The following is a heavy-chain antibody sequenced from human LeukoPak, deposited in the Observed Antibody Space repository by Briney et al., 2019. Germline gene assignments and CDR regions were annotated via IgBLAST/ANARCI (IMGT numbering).Heavy chain of an antibody. V-gene: IGHV3-21*01. Sequence: GGSLRLSCAASGFLVNANHMNWVRQAPGKGLEWVSSISSSSSYIYYADSVKGRFTISRDNAKNSLYLQMNSLRAEDTAVYYCARNGGDYYDSSGYYCYWGQGTLVTVSS. CDR1: GFLVNANH. D-gene: IGHD3-22*01. CDR2: ISSSSSYI. J-gene: IGHJ4*02. CDR3: ARNGGDYYDSSGYYCY.